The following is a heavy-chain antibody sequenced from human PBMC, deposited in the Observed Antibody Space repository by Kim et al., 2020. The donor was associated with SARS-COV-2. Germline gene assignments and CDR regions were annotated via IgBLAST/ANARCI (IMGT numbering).Heavy chain of an antibody. J-gene: IGHJ4*02. D-gene: IGHD3-22*01. V-gene: IGHV1-46*01. CDR1: GYTFTSYY. CDR3: ARGGHYYDSSGYYDAKPFDY. Sequence: ASVKVSCKASGYTFTSYYMHWVRQAPGQGLEWMGIINPSGGSTSYAQKFQGRVTMTRDTSTSTVYMELSSLRSEDTAVYYCARGGHYYDSSGYYDAKPFDYWGQGTLVTVSS. CDR2: INPSGGST.